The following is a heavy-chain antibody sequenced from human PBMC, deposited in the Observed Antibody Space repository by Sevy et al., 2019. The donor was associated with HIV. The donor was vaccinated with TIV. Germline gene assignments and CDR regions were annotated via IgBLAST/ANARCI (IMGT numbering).Heavy chain of an antibody. D-gene: IGHD5-12*01. J-gene: IGHJ5*02. V-gene: IGHV3-7*01. CDR3: ARDRSSVEMATIGGWFDP. CDR1: GFTFSSYW. Sequence: GGSLRLSCAASGFTFSSYWMSWVRQAPGKGLEWVANIKQDGSEKYYVDSVKGRFTISRDNAKNSLYLQMNSLRAKDTAVYYCARDRSSVEMATIGGWFDPWGQGTLVTVSS. CDR2: IKQDGSEK.